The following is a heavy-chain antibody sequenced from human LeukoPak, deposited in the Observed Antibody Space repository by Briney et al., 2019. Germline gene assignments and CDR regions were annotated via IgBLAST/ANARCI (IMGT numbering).Heavy chain of an antibody. Sequence: PGGSLRLSCAASGFTFSSYAMSWVRQAPGKGLEWVSAISGSGGSTYYADSAKGRFTISRDNAKNSVYLQMSSLRAEDTAVYYCARDPDCTTTSCFDYWGQGTLVTVSS. V-gene: IGHV3-23*01. D-gene: IGHD2-2*01. CDR2: ISGSGGST. CDR1: GFTFSSYA. CDR3: ARDPDCTTTSCFDY. J-gene: IGHJ4*02.